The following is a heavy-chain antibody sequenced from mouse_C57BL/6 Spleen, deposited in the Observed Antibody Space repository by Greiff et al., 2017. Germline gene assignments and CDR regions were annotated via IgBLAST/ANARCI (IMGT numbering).Heavy chain of an antibody. Sequence: QVQLQQPGAELVKPGASVKLSCKASGYTFTSYWMHWVKQRPGQGLEWIGMIHPNSGSTNYNEKFKSKATLTVDKSSSTAYMQLSSLTSEDSAVYYCARDFRDYYGSLDYWGQGTTLTVSS. CDR3: ARDFRDYYGSLDY. D-gene: IGHD1-1*01. CDR1: GYTFTSYW. CDR2: IHPNSGST. V-gene: IGHV1-64*01. J-gene: IGHJ2*01.